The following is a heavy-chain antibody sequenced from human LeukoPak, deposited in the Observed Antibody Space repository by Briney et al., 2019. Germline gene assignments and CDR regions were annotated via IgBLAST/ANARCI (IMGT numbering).Heavy chain of an antibody. J-gene: IGHJ4*02. V-gene: IGHV4-38-2*02. Sequence: SETLSLTCTVSGYSISSGYFWGWIRQPPGKGLEWIGSIYHSGSTYYNPSLKSRLTMSVDTSKNQFSLKLSSVTAADTAVYYCARDYGDYGFDYWGQGTLVTVSS. CDR1: GYSISSGYF. D-gene: IGHD4-17*01. CDR3: ARDYGDYGFDY. CDR2: IYHSGST.